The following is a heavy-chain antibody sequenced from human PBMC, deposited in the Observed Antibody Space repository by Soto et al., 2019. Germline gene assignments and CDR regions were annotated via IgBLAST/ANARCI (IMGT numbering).Heavy chain of an antibody. CDR1: GGSISSRGYY. CDR3: AGGNDYAKIGY. Sequence: SETLSLTCTVSGGSISSRGYYCSWVRQFPGKGLEWIGYTSYSESTDYNPSLKSRVTISADTSKNQFSLKLSSVTAADTAVYYCAGGNDYAKIGYWGQGAQVTVS. J-gene: IGHJ4*02. CDR2: TSYSEST. D-gene: IGHD4-17*01. V-gene: IGHV4-31*03.